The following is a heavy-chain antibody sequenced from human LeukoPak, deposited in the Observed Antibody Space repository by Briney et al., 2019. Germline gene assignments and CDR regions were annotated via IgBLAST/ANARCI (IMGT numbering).Heavy chain of an antibody. V-gene: IGHV4-4*07. CDR3: ARGLSYYDFWSGYNWFDP. D-gene: IGHD3-3*01. Sequence: SETLSLTCNVSGGSISRNYWSWIRQPAGEGLEWIGRIYGSGSTNYNPSLKSRVTISVDTSKNQFSLKLSSVTAADTAVYYCARGLSYYDFWSGYNWFDPWGQGTLVTVSS. CDR1: GGSISRNY. CDR2: IYGSGST. J-gene: IGHJ5*02.